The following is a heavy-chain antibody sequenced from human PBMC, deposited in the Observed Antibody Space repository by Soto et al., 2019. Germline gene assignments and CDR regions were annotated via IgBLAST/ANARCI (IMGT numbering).Heavy chain of an antibody. Sequence: SVKVSCKASGGTFSSYTISWVRQAPGQGLEWMGRIIPILGIANYAQKFQGRVTITADKSTSTAYMELSSLRSEDTAVYYCARDRSSSLVRGSPNFDYWGQGTLVTVSS. V-gene: IGHV1-69*04. CDR1: GGTFSSYT. D-gene: IGHD6-6*01. J-gene: IGHJ4*02. CDR2: IIPILGIA. CDR3: ARDRSSSLVRGSPNFDY.